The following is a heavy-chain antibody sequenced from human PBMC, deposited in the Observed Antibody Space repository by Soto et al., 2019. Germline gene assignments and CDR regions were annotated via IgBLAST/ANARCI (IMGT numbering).Heavy chain of an antibody. J-gene: IGHJ4*02. CDR1: GFTFRDYA. D-gene: IGHD6-19*01. CDR3: GKERRGSGWSVCNF. CDR2: ISGKGNEA. Sequence: GGSLRLSCAASGFTFRDYAMNWVRQVPGKGLEWVADISGKGNEARYADSVKGRFTISRDNSKNTLYLQLNSLRVDDTAVYYCGKERRGSGWSVCNFWGQGTQVTVSS. V-gene: IGHV3-23*01.